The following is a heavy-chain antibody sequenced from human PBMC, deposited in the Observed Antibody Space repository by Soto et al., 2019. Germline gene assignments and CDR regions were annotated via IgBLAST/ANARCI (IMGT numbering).Heavy chain of an antibody. CDR3: ASNGYSGYDWGYYYYMDV. Sequence: VGSLRLSCAASGFTFSSYWMHWVRQAPGKGLVWVSRINSDGSSTSYADSVKGRFTISRDNAKNTLYLQMNSLRAEDTAVYYCASNGYSGYDWGYYYYMDVWGTGTTVTVSS. CDR1: GFTFSSYW. CDR2: INSDGSST. J-gene: IGHJ6*03. D-gene: IGHD5-12*01. V-gene: IGHV3-74*01.